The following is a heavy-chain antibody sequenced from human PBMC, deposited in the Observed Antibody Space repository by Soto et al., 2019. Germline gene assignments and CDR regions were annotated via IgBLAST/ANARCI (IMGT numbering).Heavy chain of an antibody. CDR2: ISWSGGST. J-gene: IGHJ3*02. V-gene: IGHV3-43*01. CDR3: AKVFSRGTAITGDYDAFDI. D-gene: IGHD5-18*01. Sequence: GGSLRLSCAASGFTFDDYTMHWVRQAPGKGLEWVSLISWSGGSTYYADSVKGRFTISRDNSKNSLYLQMNSLRTEDTAVYYCAKVFSRGTAITGDYDAFDIWGQGTLVTVSS. CDR1: GFTFDDYT.